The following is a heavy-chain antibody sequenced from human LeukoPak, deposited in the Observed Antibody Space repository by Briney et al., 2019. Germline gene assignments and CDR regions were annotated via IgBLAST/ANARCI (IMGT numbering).Heavy chain of an antibody. CDR3: ARVYRFGESISPVDY. Sequence: GGSLRLSCAASGFTFSSYSMNWVRQAPGKGLEWVSSISSSSSYIYYADSVKGRFTISRDNAKNSLYLQMNSLRAEDTAVYYCARVYRFGESISPVDYWGQGTLVTVSS. J-gene: IGHJ4*02. V-gene: IGHV3-21*01. CDR2: ISSSSSYI. D-gene: IGHD3-10*01. CDR1: GFTFSSYS.